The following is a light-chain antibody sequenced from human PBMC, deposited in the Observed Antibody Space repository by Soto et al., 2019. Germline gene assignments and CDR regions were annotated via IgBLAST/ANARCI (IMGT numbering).Light chain of an antibody. Sequence: EIVMTQSPATLSVSPGERAALSCRASQTISTNLAWYQQKPGQAPRLLIYGASTRATGIPARFSGSGSGTEFTLTISSLQFEDFAVYSCQQYNDWPLTFGGGTNVQIK. J-gene: IGKJ4*01. CDR3: QQYNDWPLT. CDR1: QTISTN. CDR2: GAS. V-gene: IGKV3-15*01.